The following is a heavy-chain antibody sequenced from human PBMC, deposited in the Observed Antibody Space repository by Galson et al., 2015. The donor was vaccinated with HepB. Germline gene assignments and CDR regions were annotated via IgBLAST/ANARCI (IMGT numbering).Heavy chain of an antibody. Sequence: QSGAEVKKPGESLKISCKGSGYSFTSYWIGWVRQMPGKGLEWMGIIYPGDSDTRYSPSFQDQATISADKSTSTAYLQWSSLKASDTAMYYCARLGVMYYYDSSGYSHFDYWGQGTLVTVSS. D-gene: IGHD3-22*01. J-gene: IGHJ4*02. CDR3: ARLGVMYYYDSSGYSHFDY. CDR2: IYPGDSDT. CDR1: GYSFTSYW. V-gene: IGHV5-51*01.